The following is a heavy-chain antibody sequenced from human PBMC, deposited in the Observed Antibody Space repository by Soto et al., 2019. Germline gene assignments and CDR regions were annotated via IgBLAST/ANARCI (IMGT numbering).Heavy chain of an antibody. CDR3: ARAHYYYGMDV. V-gene: IGHV4-30-2*01. Sequence: SETLSLTCGVSGGSISSGGYSWNWIRQPPGKGLEWIGYIYQSGSSYYNPSLKSRVTISIDRSKNQFSLKLSSVTAADTAMYYCARAHYYYGMDVWGQGTTVTVSS. CDR2: IYQSGSS. CDR1: GGSISSGGYS. J-gene: IGHJ6*01.